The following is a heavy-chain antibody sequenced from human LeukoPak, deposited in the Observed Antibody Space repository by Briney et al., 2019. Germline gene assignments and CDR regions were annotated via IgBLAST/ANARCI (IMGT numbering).Heavy chain of an antibody. J-gene: IGHJ4*02. Sequence: ASVTVSCTASGYTFTSYDINWVRQATGQGLEWMGWMNPNSGNTGYAQKFQGRVTMTRNTSISTAYMELSSLRSEDTAVYYCAREGYGDYGGVPFDYWGQGTLVTVSS. D-gene: IGHD4-17*01. V-gene: IGHV1-8*01. CDR3: AREGYGDYGGVPFDY. CDR2: MNPNSGNT. CDR1: GYTFTSYD.